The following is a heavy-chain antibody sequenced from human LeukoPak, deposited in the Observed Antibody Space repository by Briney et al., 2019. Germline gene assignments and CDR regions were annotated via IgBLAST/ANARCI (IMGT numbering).Heavy chain of an antibody. CDR2: IYYSGST. Sequence: PSETLSLTCTVSGGSISSYYWSWIRQPPGKGLEWIGYIYYSGSTNYNPSLKSRVTISVDTSKNQFSLNLSSVTAAGTAVYFCASSTSGWYNGNDYWGQGTLVTVSS. D-gene: IGHD6-19*01. J-gene: IGHJ4*02. CDR1: GGSISSYY. V-gene: IGHV4-59*08. CDR3: ASSTSGWYNGNDY.